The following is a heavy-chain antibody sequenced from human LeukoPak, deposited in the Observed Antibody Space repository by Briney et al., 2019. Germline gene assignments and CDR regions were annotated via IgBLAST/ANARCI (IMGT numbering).Heavy chain of an antibody. V-gene: IGHV4-34*01. J-gene: IGHJ6*03. CDR2: INHSGST. D-gene: IGHD3-9*01. Sequence: SETLSLTCAVYGGSFSGYYWSWIRQPPGKGLEWIGEINHSGSTYYNPSLKSRVTISVDTSKNQFSLKLSSVTAADTAVYYCARRGPPVPKKAYDILKLDYYMDVWGKGTTVTISS. CDR1: GGSFSGYY. CDR3: ARRGPPVPKKAYDILKLDYYMDV.